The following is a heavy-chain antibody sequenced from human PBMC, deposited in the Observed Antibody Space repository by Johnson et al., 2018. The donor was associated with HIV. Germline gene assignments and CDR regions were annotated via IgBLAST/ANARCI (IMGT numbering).Heavy chain of an antibody. D-gene: IGHD4-11*01. J-gene: IGHJ3*02. Sequence: VQLVESGGGLVQPGGSLRLSCAAAGFTFSTYWLSWVRQAPGKGLEWLANIKHDGRDQYYVGSVTGRFTISRDNANSSLYLQMNSLRAEDTAVYYCARDDDYSKVRAFDIWGQGTMVTVSS. CDR2: IKHDGRDQ. CDR1: GFTFSTYW. CDR3: ARDDDYSKVRAFDI. V-gene: IGHV3-7*01.